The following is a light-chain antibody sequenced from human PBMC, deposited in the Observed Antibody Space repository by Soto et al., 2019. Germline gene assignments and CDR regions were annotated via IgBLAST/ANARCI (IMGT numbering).Light chain of an antibody. Sequence: DIQLTQSPSSLSAFVGDRVTITCRASQSISSSLNWYQHKPGKAPNLLIYDASGLHSGVPSRFSGIGSGTDFTLSISSLQPEDFATYYCQQSYDTPRTFGQGTRLEIK. CDR2: DAS. CDR1: QSISSS. V-gene: IGKV1-39*01. J-gene: IGKJ5*01. CDR3: QQSYDTPRT.